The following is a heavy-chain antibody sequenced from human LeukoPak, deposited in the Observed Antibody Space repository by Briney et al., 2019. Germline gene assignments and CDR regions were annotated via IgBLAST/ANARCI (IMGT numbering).Heavy chain of an antibody. V-gene: IGHV1-8*03. CDR2: MNPNSGNT. CDR1: GYTFTSYD. J-gene: IGHJ5*02. Sequence: ASVKVSRKASGYTFTSYDINWVRQATGQGREWMGWMNPNSGNTGYAQKFQGRVTITRNTSISTAYMELSSLRSEDTAVYYCARGNVVITNWFDPWGQGTLVTVSS. D-gene: IGHD3-22*01. CDR3: ARGNVVITNWFDP.